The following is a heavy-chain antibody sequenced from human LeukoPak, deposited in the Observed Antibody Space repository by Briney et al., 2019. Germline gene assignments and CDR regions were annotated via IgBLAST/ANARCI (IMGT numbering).Heavy chain of an antibody. V-gene: IGHV1-18*01. CDR2: ISAYNGNT. Sequence: GASVKVSCEASGYTFTSYGISWVRQAPGQGLEWMGWISAYNGNTNYAQKLQGRVTMTTDTSTSTAYMELRSLRSDDTAVYYCAAHDYGDYPYYFDYWGQGTPVTVSS. CDR1: GYTFTSYG. J-gene: IGHJ4*02. CDR3: AAHDYGDYPYYFDY. D-gene: IGHD4-17*01.